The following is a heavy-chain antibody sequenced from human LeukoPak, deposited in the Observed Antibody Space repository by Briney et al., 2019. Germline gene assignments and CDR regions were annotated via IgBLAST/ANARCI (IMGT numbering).Heavy chain of an antibody. V-gene: IGHV3-74*01. D-gene: IGHD2-2*02. CDR1: GFTFSSYA. CDR2: INSDGSVT. J-gene: IGHJ5*01. CDR3: ARSSHYTIPFDS. Sequence: PGGSLRLSCAASGFTFSSYAMSWVRQAPGKGLEWVSRINSDGSVTSFADSVKGRFTISRDNAKNTVYLQMNSLTVEDTAVYFCARSSHYTIPFDSWGQGMLVTVSS.